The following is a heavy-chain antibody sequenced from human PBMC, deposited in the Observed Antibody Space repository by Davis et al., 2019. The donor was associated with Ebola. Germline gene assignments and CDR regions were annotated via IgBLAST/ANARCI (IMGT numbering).Heavy chain of an antibody. J-gene: IGHJ6*02. CDR1: GGPFIDYY. Sequence: SQTLSLTCGVYGGPFIDYYWTWIRQLPGKGLEWIGEIDHSGGANYSPSLKSRVSMSVGTLKKQFSLKLSSVTAADTAVYFCARGAAPYYYYGMDVWGQGTKVTVSS. V-gene: IGHV4-34*09. CDR2: IDHSGGA. CDR3: ARGAAPYYYYGMDV.